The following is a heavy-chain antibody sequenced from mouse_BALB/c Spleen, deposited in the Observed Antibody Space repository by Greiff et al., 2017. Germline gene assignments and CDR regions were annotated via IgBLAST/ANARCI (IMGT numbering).Heavy chain of an antibody. Sequence: QVQLQQSGPGLVAPSQSLSITCTVSGFSLTGYGVNWVRQPPGKGLEWLGMIWGDGSTDYNSALKSRLSISKDNSKSQVFLKMNSLQTDDTARYYCAREGYYGGFAYWGQGTLVTVSA. J-gene: IGHJ3*01. D-gene: IGHD2-1*01. CDR3: AREGYYGGFAY. CDR2: IWGDGST. V-gene: IGHV2-6-7*01. CDR1: GFSLTGYG.